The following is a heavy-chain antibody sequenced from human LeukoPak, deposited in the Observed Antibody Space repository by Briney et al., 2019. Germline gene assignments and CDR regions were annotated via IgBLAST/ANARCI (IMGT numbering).Heavy chain of an antibody. Sequence: GGSLRLSCAASGFTFSSYEMNWVRQAPGKGLEWVSHISSSGSTIYYADSVKGRFTISRDNAKNSLYLQMNSLRAEDTAVYYCARDLVAVALFDYWGRGTLVTVSS. V-gene: IGHV3-48*03. CDR1: GFTFSSYE. CDR2: ISSSGSTI. J-gene: IGHJ4*02. CDR3: ARDLVAVALFDY. D-gene: IGHD6-19*01.